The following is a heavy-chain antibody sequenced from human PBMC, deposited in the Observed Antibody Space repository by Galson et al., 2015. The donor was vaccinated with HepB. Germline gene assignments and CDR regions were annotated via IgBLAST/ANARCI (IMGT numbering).Heavy chain of an antibody. CDR2: VSFDVKTK. CDR1: GFNFDDCA. Sequence: SLRLSCAASGFNFDDCAMHWVRPAPGKGLEWVAVVSFDVKTKYYADSVTGRFTVSRDNSNKVVHLQMNSLRPDDSALYYCASARLAAAVTWGQGTLVTVSS. V-gene: IGHV3-30*04. D-gene: IGHD6-13*01. J-gene: IGHJ4*02. CDR3: ASARLAAAVT.